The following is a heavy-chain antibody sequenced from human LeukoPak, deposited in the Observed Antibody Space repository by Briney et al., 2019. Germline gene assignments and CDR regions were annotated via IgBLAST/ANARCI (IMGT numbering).Heavy chain of an antibody. Sequence: SETLSLTCTVSGYSISSGYYWGWIRQPPGKGLEWVGSIYHSGSTNYNPSLKSRVTISVDTSKNQFSLKLSSVTATDTAVYYCARQKYDSSGYWTLDYWGQGTLVTVSS. J-gene: IGHJ4*02. D-gene: IGHD3-22*01. CDR1: GYSISSGYY. CDR2: IYHSGST. CDR3: ARQKYDSSGYWTLDY. V-gene: IGHV4-38-2*02.